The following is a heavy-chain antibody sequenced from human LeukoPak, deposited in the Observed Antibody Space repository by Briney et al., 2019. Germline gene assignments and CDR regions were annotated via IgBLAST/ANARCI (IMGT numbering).Heavy chain of an antibody. J-gene: IGHJ3*02. V-gene: IGHV4-59*06. D-gene: IGHD1-26*01. CDR1: GGSMRSYY. CDR2: IYYSGST. Sequence: SETLSLTCTVSGGSMRSYYWSWIRQPPGKGLEWIGYIYYSGSTYYNPSLKSRVTISVDTSKNQFSLELSSVTAADTAVYYCARVQWELMGNDAFDIWGQGTMVTVSS. CDR3: ARVQWELMGNDAFDI.